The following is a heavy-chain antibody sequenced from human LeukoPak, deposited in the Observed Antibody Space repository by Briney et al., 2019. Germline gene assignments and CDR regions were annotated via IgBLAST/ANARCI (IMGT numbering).Heavy chain of an antibody. CDR3: ARVGYGPPFEY. CDR2: ISSSSGTI. J-gene: IGHJ4*02. CDR1: GFAFSSYS. Sequence: GGSLRLSCAASGFAFSSYSMNWVRRAPGKGLEWVSYISSSSGTIYYADSVKGRFTISRDNAKNSLYLQMSSLRDEDTAVYYCARVGYGPPFEYWGQGTLVTVSS. V-gene: IGHV3-48*02. D-gene: IGHD5-18*01.